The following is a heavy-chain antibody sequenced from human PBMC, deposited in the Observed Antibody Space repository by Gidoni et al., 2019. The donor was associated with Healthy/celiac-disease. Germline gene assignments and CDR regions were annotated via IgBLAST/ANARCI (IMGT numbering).Heavy chain of an antibody. V-gene: IGHV3-15*01. CDR3: TTSADYYYYGMDV. CDR1: GFTFSNAW. CDR2: IKSKTDGGTT. Sequence: EVQLVESGGGLVKPGGSLSLSCAASGFTFSNAWMSWVRQAPGKGLEWVGRIKSKTDGGTTDYAAPVKGRFTISRDDSKNTLYLQMNSLKTEDTAVYYCTTSADYYYYGMDVWGQGTTVTVSS. J-gene: IGHJ6*02.